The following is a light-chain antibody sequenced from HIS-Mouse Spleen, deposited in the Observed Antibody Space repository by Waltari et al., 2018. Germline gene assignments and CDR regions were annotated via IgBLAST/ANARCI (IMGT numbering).Light chain of an antibody. CDR1: NLGSKR. J-gene: IGLJ2*01. Sequence: SYVLTQPPSVSVAPGKTARLTCGGNNLGSKRVQLYQPKPGQAPVLVVYDDSDRPSGIPERFSGSNSGNTATLTISRVEAGDEADYYCQVWDSSSDHVVFGGGTKLTVL. CDR3: QVWDSSSDHVV. V-gene: IGLV3-21*03. CDR2: DDS.